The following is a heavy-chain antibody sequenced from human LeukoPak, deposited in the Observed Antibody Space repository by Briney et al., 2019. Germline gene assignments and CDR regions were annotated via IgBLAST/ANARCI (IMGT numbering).Heavy chain of an antibody. J-gene: IGHJ4*02. CDR2: MPPDGSYQ. V-gene: IGHV3-30*17. CDR3: VRGLHGRSWYGAH. CDR1: GFTLSDYT. D-gene: IGHD6-13*01. Sequence: GGSLRLSCAASGFTLSDYTMQWVRQAPGKGLEWVALMPPDGSYQHYADSLKGRFTISRDNLKNTLYLQMNSLRLEDAAVYFCVRGLHGRSWYGAHWGQGTLLSVSS.